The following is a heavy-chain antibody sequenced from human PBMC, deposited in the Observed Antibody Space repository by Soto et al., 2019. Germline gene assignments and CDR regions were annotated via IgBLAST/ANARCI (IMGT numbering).Heavy chain of an antibody. J-gene: IGHJ4*02. CDR2: IDQDGSER. D-gene: IGHD3-16*01. V-gene: IGHV3-7*01. CDR3: LGGGTFFVS. CDR1: GFTFSTYW. Sequence: EVQLVESGGGLVQPGESLRLSCAASGFTFSTYWMTWVRQPPGKGLEWVANIDQDGSERYYVDSVRGRFTISRDNAKNSLYLQLNSLGVEDRAVYYCLGGGTFFVSWGQGTLVTVSP.